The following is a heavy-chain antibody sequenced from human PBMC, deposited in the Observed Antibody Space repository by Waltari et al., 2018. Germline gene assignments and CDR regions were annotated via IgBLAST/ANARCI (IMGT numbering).Heavy chain of an antibody. Sequence: VQLPPLRAGLLTTLETLSLTCAVYGGSLSGHYWSWIRQPPGKGLEWSGEINHSGSTNYNTSLKSRVTIAVDTTKSQYSLKLSSVTAADTAVYYCARGRKSLRGSGGSCYSEWGQGTLVTVSS. V-gene: IGHV4-34*01. D-gene: IGHD2-15*01. CDR1: GGSLSGHY. J-gene: IGHJ4*02. CDR2: INHSGST. CDR3: ARGRKSLRGSGGSCYSE.